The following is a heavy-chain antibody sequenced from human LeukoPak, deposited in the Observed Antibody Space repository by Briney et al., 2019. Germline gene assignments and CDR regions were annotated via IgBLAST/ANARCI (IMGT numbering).Heavy chain of an antibody. D-gene: IGHD3-22*01. V-gene: IGHV3-74*01. CDR2: SDGGGSST. Sequence: GGSQRLSCAASGFTFSNYWMHWVRQVPGKGLVWVSRSDGGGSSTSYADSVKGRFSISRDNAKSILYLQMNSLRAEDTAVYYCARGPGSSGGAYVGDYWGHGTLVTVSS. CDR1: GFTFSNYW. J-gene: IGHJ4*01. CDR3: ARGPGSSGGAYVGDY.